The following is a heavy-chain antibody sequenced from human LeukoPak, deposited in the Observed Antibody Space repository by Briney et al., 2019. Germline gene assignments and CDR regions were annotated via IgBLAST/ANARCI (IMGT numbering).Heavy chain of an antibody. J-gene: IGHJ4*02. CDR3: VRVKGSYFDY. CDR1: GFPLSRYS. Sequence: GGSLRLSCAASGFPLSRYSINWVRQAPGKGLEWVSYISSSGSTIYYVHSVKGRFNVSRDNAKNSLFLQMNSPRAEDTAVYYCVRVKGSYFDYWGQGALVTVSS. V-gene: IGHV3-48*01. CDR2: ISSSGSTI. D-gene: IGHD2-15*01.